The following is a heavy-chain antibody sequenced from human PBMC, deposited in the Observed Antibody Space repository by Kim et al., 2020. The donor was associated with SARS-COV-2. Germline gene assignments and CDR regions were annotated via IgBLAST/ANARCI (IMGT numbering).Heavy chain of an antibody. J-gene: IGHJ6*02. Sequence: SETLSLTCTVSGGSISSYYWSWIRQPPGKGLEWIGYIYYSGSTNYNPSLKSRVTISVDTSKNQFSLKLSSVTAADTAVYYCAREYSSSWYGHYYGMDVWGQGTTVTVSS. CDR3: AREYSSSWYGHYYGMDV. CDR2: IYYSGST. CDR1: GGSISSYY. V-gene: IGHV4-59*01. D-gene: IGHD6-13*01.